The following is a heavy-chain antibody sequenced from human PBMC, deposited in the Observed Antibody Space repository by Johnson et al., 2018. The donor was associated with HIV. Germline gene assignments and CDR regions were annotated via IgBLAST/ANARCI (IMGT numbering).Heavy chain of an antibody. CDR2: IWYDGSNK. CDR3: AKSPGKDHGGNSGGFDI. V-gene: IGHV3-33*06. Sequence: VQLVESGGGVVRPGGSLRLSCAASGFTFSYYGMHWVRQAPGKGLEWVAVIWYDGSNKFYADSVKGRFTISRDNSKNTVYLQMNSLRVEDTAVYYCAKSPGKDHGGNSGGFDIWGQGTMVTVSS. J-gene: IGHJ3*02. CDR1: GFTFSYYG. D-gene: IGHD4/OR15-4a*01.